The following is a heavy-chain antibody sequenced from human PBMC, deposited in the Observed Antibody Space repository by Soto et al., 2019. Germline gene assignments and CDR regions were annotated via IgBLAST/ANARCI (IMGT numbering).Heavy chain of an antibody. CDR2: ISTYNGNT. V-gene: IGHV1-18*01. CDR3: ASRSGTYPYYFDY. J-gene: IGHJ4*02. Sequence: HVQLVQSGTEVKKPGASVKVSCKVSGYTFTSYGMSWVRQAPGQGLEWMGWISTYNGNTNYAQNFQGRVTMTTDTSTSTAYMELRGLRSDDTAVYYCASRSGTYPYYFDYWGQGTLVTVSS. D-gene: IGHD1-26*01. CDR1: GYTFTSYG.